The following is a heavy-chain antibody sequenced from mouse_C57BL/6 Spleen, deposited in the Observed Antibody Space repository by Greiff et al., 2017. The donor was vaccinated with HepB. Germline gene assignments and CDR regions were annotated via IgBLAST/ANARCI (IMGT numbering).Heavy chain of an antibody. D-gene: IGHD4-1*01. CDR2: IYPRSGNT. CDR3: ARWTQLTGRYFDV. V-gene: IGHV1-81*01. CDR1: GYTFTSYG. Sequence: VQLQQSGAELARPGASVKLSCKASGYTFTSYGISWVKQRTGQGLEWIGEIYPRSGNTYYNEKFKGKATLTADKSSSTAYMELRSLTSEDSAVYFCARWTQLTGRYFDVWGTGTTVTVSS. J-gene: IGHJ1*03.